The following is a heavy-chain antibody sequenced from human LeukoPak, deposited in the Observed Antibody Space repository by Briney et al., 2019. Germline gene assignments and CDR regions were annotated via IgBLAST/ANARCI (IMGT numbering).Heavy chain of an antibody. Sequence: GGSLRLSCTASGFTFSNAWMSWVRQAPGKGLEWVAVISYDGSNKYYADSVKGRFTISRDNSKNTLYLQMNSLRAEDTAVYYCARADYGDHYFDYWGQGTLVTVSS. CDR2: ISYDGSNK. J-gene: IGHJ4*02. CDR3: ARADYGDHYFDY. V-gene: IGHV3-30-3*01. D-gene: IGHD4-17*01. CDR1: GFTFSNAW.